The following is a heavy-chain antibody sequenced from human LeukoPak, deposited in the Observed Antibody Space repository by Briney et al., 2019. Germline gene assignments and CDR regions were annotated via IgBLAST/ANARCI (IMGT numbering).Heavy chain of an antibody. V-gene: IGHV3-48*04. D-gene: IGHD6-6*01. CDR3: ARVSSSSGSSDY. Sequence: GGSLRLSCAASGFTFSSYSMNWVRQAPGKGLEWVSYISSSGSTIYYADSVKGRFTISRDNAKNSLYLQMNSLRAEDTAVYYCARVSSSSGSSDYWGQGTLVTVSS. CDR1: GFTFSSYS. J-gene: IGHJ4*02. CDR2: ISSSGSTI.